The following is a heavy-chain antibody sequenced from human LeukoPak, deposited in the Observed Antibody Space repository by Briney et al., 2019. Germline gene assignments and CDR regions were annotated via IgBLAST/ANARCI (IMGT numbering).Heavy chain of an antibody. J-gene: IGHJ4*02. Sequence: GGYLRLSCAASGFTFSSYWMHWVRQAPGKGLVWVSRINSDGSSTSYADSVKGRFTISRDNAKNTLYLQMNSLRAEDTAVYYCAREGPYSSRVPFDYWGQGTLVTVSS. CDR1: GFTFSSYW. V-gene: IGHV3-74*01. CDR3: AREGPYSSRVPFDY. D-gene: IGHD6-19*01. CDR2: INSDGSST.